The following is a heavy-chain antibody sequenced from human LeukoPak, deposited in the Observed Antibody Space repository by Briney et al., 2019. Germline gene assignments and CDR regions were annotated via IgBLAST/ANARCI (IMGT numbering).Heavy chain of an antibody. J-gene: IGHJ6*02. V-gene: IGHV4-59*01. CDR2: IDYRGST. Sequence: SETLSLTCTVSGGSISNYYWSWIRQPPGKGLEWIAYIDYRGSTTYNPSLKSRVTISVDTSRNQFSLKLSSVTAADTAVYYCARVGGTNYYYYGMDVWGQGTTVTVSS. CDR1: GGSISNYY. D-gene: IGHD1-26*01. CDR3: ARVGGTNYYYYGMDV.